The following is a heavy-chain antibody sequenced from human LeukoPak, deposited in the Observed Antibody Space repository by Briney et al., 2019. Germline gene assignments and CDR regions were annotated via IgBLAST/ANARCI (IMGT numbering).Heavy chain of an antibody. D-gene: IGHD2-21*01. CDR2: IYWNDDE. J-gene: IGHJ5*02. V-gene: IGHV2-5*01. CDR1: GGSISTYYW. Sequence: TLSLTCTVSGGSISTYYWSWIRQPPGKALERLALIYWNDDERYRPSLRSRLTITKDTSKNQVVLTMTNMDPVDTATYYCAHWVMIIGLHPASWGQGTLVTVSS. CDR3: AHWVMIIGLHPAS.